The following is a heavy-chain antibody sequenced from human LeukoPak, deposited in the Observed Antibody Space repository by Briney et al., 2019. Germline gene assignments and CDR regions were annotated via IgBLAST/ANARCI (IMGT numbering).Heavy chain of an antibody. D-gene: IGHD5-18*01. V-gene: IGHV4-34*01. CDR2: INHSGST. CDR1: GGSFSGYY. CDR3: ARKRGYSYAVLVYYFDY. Sequence: KPSETLSLTCAVYGGSFSGYYWSWIRQPPGKGLEWIGEINHSGSTNYNPSLKSRVTISVDTSKNQFSLKLSSVTAADTAVYYCARKRGYSYAVLVYYFDYWGQGTLVTVSS. J-gene: IGHJ4*02.